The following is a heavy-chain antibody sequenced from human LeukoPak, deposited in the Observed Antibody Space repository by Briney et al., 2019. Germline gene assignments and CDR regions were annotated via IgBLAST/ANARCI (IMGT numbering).Heavy chain of an antibody. V-gene: IGHV3-33*01. CDR3: ARDGYSSAWHHRNLDY. CDR2: IWYDGSKK. Sequence: GGSLRLSCAASEFTFSRYGMHWVRQAPGKGLEWVAVIWYDGSKKYYADSVKGRFTISRDNSKNTLYLQMNTLRAEDTAVYYCARDGYSSAWHHRNLDYWGQGTLVTVSS. CDR1: EFTFSRYG. D-gene: IGHD6-19*01. J-gene: IGHJ4*02.